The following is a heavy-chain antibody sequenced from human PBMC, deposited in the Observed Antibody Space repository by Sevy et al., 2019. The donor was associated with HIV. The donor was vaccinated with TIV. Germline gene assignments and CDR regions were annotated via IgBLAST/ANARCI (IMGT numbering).Heavy chain of an antibody. J-gene: IGHJ4*02. V-gene: IGHV3-23*01. CDR1: GFTFSNYY. CDR3: ANRAGPIFDN. D-gene: IGHD6-19*01. CDR2: ISDSGGYT. Sequence: GGSLRLSCVVSGFTFSNYYMSWVRQAPGKGLEWVSVISDSGGYTSYTDSVKGRFTISRANSKNTLYLQMNSLRVEDTAIYYCANRAGPIFDNWGQGTLVTVSS.